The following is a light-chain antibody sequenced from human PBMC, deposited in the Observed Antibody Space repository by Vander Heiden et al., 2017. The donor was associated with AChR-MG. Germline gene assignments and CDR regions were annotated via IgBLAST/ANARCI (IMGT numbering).Light chain of an antibody. V-gene: IGKV3-15*01. J-gene: IGKJ4*01. CDR3: QQYDNWPLT. CDR1: QSVSSR. CDR2: GAS. Sequence: EIVMTQSPATLSVSPGERATLSCRASQSVSSRLGWYQQKPGQAPRLLIYGASTRATGIPARFSGSGSGTEFTLTISSLQSEDFALYYCQQYDNWPLTFGGGTKLEIK.